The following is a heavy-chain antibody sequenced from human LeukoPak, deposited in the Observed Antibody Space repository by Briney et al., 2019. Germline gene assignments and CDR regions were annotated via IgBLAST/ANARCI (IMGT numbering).Heavy chain of an antibody. Sequence: SETLSLTCAAYGGSFSGYYWSWIRQPPGKGLEWIGEINHSGSTNYNPSLKSRVTISVDTSKNQFSLKLSSVTAADTAVYYCARGPSRSSGLFDYWGQGTLVTVSS. J-gene: IGHJ4*02. CDR1: GGSFSGYY. CDR2: INHSGST. CDR3: ARGPSRSSGLFDY. D-gene: IGHD3/OR15-3a*01. V-gene: IGHV4-34*01.